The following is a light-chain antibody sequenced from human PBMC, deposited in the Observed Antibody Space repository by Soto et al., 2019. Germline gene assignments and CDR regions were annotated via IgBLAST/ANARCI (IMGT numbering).Light chain of an antibody. CDR3: SSYTSSSTSV. J-gene: IGLJ1*01. Sequence: QSALTQPASVSGSPGQSIAISCTGTSSDVGGYNYVSWYQQHPGKAPKLMVYDVSNRPSGVSNRFSGSKSGNTASLTISGLHAEDEAAYYCSSYTSSSTSVFGTGTQLTVL. V-gene: IGLV2-14*01. CDR1: SSDVGGYNY. CDR2: DVS.